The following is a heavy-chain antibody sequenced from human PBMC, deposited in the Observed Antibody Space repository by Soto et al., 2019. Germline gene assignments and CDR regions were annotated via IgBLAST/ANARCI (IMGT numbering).Heavy chain of an antibody. Sequence: SETLSLTCTVSGGSISSYYWSWIRQPAGKGLEWIGRIYTSGSTNYNPSLKSRVTMSVDTSKNQFSLKLSSVTAADTAVYYCARARRIAAAMAYFDYLGQGTLVTVSS. CDR3: ARARRIAAAMAYFDY. J-gene: IGHJ4*02. CDR2: IYTSGST. CDR1: GGSISSYY. V-gene: IGHV4-4*07. D-gene: IGHD6-13*01.